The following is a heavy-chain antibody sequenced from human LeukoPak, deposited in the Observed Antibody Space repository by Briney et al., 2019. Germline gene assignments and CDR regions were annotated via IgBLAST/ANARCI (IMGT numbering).Heavy chain of an antibody. V-gene: IGHV3-23*01. CDR3: ARGKYGYTSGWQIPDY. CDR1: GFTFSSSA. Sequence: GGSLRLSCAASGFTFSSSAMSWVRQAPGKGLEWVSAISNNGGYTYYADSVQGRFTISRDNSKSTLCLQMNSLRAGDTAVYYCARGKYGYTSGWQIPDYWGQGTLVTVSS. CDR2: ISNNGGYT. J-gene: IGHJ4*02. D-gene: IGHD6-25*01.